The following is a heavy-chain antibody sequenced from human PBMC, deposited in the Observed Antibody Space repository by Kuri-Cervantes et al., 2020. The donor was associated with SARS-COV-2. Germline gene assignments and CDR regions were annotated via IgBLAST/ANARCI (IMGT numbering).Heavy chain of an antibody. J-gene: IGHJ3*02. V-gene: IGHV3-21*01. CDR1: GFTFSSYS. D-gene: IGHD3-3*02. Sequence: GGSLRLSCAASGFTFSSYSMNWVRQAPGKGLEWVSSISSSSYIYYADSVKGRFTISRDNAKNSLYLQMNSLRAEDTAVYYCASIFGVVTEIDAFDIWGQGTMVTVSS. CDR3: ASIFGVVTEIDAFDI. CDR2: ISSSSYI.